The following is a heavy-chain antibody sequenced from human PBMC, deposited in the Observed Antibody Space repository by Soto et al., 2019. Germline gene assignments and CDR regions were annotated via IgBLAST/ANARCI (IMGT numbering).Heavy chain of an antibody. V-gene: IGHV1-69*12. CDR3: ARDSHAAAGTPFFDY. CDR2: IIPIFGTA. Sequence: QVQLVQSGAEVKKPGSSVKVSCKASGGTFSSYAISWVRQAPGQGLEWMGGIIPIFGTANYAQKFQGRVTITADESTSAAYMELSSLRSEDTAVYYCARDSHAAAGTPFFDYWGQGTLVTVSS. CDR1: GGTFSSYA. J-gene: IGHJ4*02. D-gene: IGHD6-13*01.